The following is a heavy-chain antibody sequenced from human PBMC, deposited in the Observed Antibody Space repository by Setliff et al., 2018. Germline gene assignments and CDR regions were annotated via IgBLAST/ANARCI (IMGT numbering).Heavy chain of an antibody. CDR3: VRARTTNYDFWRGLNAFDI. CDR2: IKEDGSDK. V-gene: IGHV3-7*03. CDR1: GFTLRSYW. Sequence: PGGSLRLSCAASGFTLRSYWMSWVRQAPGKGLEWVANIKEDGSDKYYVDSVKGRFTISRDNAKNSLSLQMNSLRAEDTAVYYCVRARTTNYDFWRGLNAFDIWGQGTMVTVSS. J-gene: IGHJ3*02. D-gene: IGHD3-3*01.